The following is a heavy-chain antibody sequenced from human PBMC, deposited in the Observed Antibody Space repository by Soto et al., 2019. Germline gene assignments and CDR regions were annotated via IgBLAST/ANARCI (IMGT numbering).Heavy chain of an antibody. CDR1: GGSISSGDYY. CDR3: ARGGGYQLLLSRRLDAFDI. Sequence: QVQLQESGPGLVKPSQTLSLTCTVSGGSISSGDYYWSWIRQPPGKGLEWIGYIYYSGSTYYNPSLKSRVTISVDTSKNQFSLKLSSVTAADTAVYYCARGGGYQLLLSRRLDAFDIWGQGTMVTVSS. J-gene: IGHJ3*02. D-gene: IGHD2-2*01. CDR2: IYYSGST. V-gene: IGHV4-30-4*01.